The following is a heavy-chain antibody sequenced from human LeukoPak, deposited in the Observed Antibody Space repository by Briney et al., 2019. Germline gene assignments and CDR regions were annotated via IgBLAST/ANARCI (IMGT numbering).Heavy chain of an antibody. CDR2: IYYSGST. Sequence: SETLFLTCTVSGGSISSHYWSWLRQPPGKGLEWIGYIYYSGSTNYNPSLKSRVTISVDTSKNQFSLKLSSVTAADTAVYYCARDDGQLGENAFDIWGQGTMVTVSS. V-gene: IGHV4-59*11. CDR3: ARDDGQLGENAFDI. J-gene: IGHJ3*02. CDR1: GGSISSHY. D-gene: IGHD6-13*01.